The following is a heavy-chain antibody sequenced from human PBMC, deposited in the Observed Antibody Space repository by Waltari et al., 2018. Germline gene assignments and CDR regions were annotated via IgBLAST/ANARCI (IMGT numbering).Heavy chain of an antibody. J-gene: IGHJ5*02. D-gene: IGHD3-10*01. CDR1: GFTFSSYA. Sequence: EVQLLESGGGLVQPGGSLRLSCAASGFTFSSYAMSWFRQAPGKGRGGGSAISGSGGSTYYADSVKGRFTISRDNSKNTLYLQMNSLRAEDTAVYYCAKEALVWFGELPYNWFDPWGQGTLVTVSS. V-gene: IGHV3-23*01. CDR3: AKEALVWFGELPYNWFDP. CDR2: ISGSGGST.